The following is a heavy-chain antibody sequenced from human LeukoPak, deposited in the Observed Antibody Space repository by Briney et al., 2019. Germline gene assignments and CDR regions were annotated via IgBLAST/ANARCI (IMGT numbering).Heavy chain of an antibody. V-gene: IGHV3-7*01. CDR3: ASWGAGGNS. Sequence: GGSLRLSCAASGFTLSTYWMNCVRQVPGKGLDGVANINPDGSGKRYVDSVKRRFTIPRDNADNSLSLQMNSLRAEDTAVYYCASWGAGGNSWGQGTLVTVSS. D-gene: IGHD3-16*01. CDR2: INPDGSGK. J-gene: IGHJ4*02. CDR1: GFTLSTYW.